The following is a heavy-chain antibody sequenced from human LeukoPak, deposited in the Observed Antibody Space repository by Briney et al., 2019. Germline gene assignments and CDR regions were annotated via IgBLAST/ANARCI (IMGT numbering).Heavy chain of an antibody. CDR2: ISAYNGNT. D-gene: IGHD6-19*01. CDR3: ARDAAVADFDY. CDR1: AYTFTSYG. V-gene: IGHV1-18*01. Sequence: ASVKVSFKASAYTFTSYGISWVRQAPGQGLEWMGWISAYNGNTNYAQKLQGRVTITTDTSTSTAYMDLRSLRSDDTAVYYCARDAAVADFDYWGQGTLVTVSS. J-gene: IGHJ4*02.